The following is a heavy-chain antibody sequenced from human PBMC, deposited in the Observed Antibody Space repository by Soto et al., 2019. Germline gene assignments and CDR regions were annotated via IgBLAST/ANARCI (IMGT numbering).Heavy chain of an antibody. J-gene: IGHJ4*02. D-gene: IGHD6-19*01. CDR1: GFTFSSYA. Sequence: PGWSLRLSCAASGFTFSSYAMSWVRQAPGKGLEWVSAISGSGGSTYYADSVKGRFTISRDNSKNTLYLQMNSLRAEDTAVYYCARDRSGLIGSSGWSRKFPAPLEWSQGTLVTVSS. CDR3: ARDRSGLIGSSGWSRKFPAPLE. CDR2: ISGSGGST. V-gene: IGHV3-23*01.